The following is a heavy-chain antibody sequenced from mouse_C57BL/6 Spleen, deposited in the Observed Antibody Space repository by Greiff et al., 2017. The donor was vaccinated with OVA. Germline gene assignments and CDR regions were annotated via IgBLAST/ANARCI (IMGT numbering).Heavy chain of an antibody. CDR3: ARGERFLYAMDY. V-gene: IGHV3-6*01. CDR1: GYSITSGYY. J-gene: IGHJ4*01. CDR2: ISYDGSN. Sequence: VQLQQSGPGLVKPSQSLSLTCSVTGYSITSGYYWNWIRQFPGNKLEWMGYISYDGSNNYNPSLKNRISITRDTSKNQFFLKLNSVTTEDTATYYCARGERFLYAMDYWGQGTSVTVSS.